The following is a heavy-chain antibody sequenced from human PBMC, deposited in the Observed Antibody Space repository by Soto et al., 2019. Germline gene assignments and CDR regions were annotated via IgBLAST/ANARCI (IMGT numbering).Heavy chain of an antibody. CDR1: GGTPSNSA. V-gene: IGHV1-69*01. Sequence: QVHLLLQSGAEVKKPGSSVKVSCKASGGTPSNSAISWVRQAPGQGLEWMGGIIPVFGLVKYAQNFQGRVTITADESTNTAYIELSSLRPENTAVYYCAGGRIVVVGSLAYYGMDVWGQGTTVTVSS. CDR2: IIPVFGLV. J-gene: IGHJ6*02. CDR3: AGGRIVVVGSLAYYGMDV. D-gene: IGHD3-22*01.